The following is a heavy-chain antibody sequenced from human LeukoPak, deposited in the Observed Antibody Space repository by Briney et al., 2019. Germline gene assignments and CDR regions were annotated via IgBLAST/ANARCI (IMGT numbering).Heavy chain of an antibody. CDR2: IYTSGST. V-gene: IGHV4-4*07. CDR3: ARGTYYYDSSGYYGAYYFDY. Sequence: SETLSLTCTVSGGSISSYYWSWIRQPAGKGLEWIGRIYTSGSTNYNPSLKSRVTMSVDTSKNQFSLKLSSVTAADTAVYYCARGTYYYDSSGYYGAYYFDYWGQGTLVTVSS. J-gene: IGHJ4*02. CDR1: GGSISSYY. D-gene: IGHD3-22*01.